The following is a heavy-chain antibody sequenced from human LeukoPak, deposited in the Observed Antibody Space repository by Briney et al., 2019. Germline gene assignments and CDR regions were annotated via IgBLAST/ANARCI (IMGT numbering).Heavy chain of an antibody. J-gene: IGHJ4*02. D-gene: IGHD3-16*02. V-gene: IGHV4-34*01. CDR1: GGSFSGYY. Sequence: SETLSLTCAVYGGSFSGYYWSWIRQPPGKGLEWIGEINHSGSTNYNPSLKSRVTISVDTSKNQFSLKPSSVTAADTAVYYCAGSMITFGGVIANYWGQGTLVTVSS. CDR3: AGSMITFGGVIANY. CDR2: INHSGST.